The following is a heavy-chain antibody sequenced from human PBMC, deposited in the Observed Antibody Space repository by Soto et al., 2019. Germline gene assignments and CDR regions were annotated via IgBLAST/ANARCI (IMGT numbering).Heavy chain of an antibody. CDR3: ARGSVLRYFDWLFPIDSLDV. J-gene: IGHJ6*02. V-gene: IGHV1-69*13. CDR2: IIPIFGTA. D-gene: IGHD3-9*01. CDR1: GGTFSSYA. Sequence: SVKVSCKASGGTFSSYAISWVRQAPGQGLEWMGGIIPIFGTANYAQKFQGRVTITADESTSTAYMELSSLRSEDTAVYYCARGSVLRYFDWLFPIDSLDVWGQGTTVTVSS.